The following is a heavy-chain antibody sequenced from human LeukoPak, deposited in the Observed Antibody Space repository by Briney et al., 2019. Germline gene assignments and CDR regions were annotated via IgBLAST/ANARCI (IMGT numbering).Heavy chain of an antibody. CDR3: ARDPYGGNSN. CDR2: INSDGSTT. J-gene: IGHJ4*02. V-gene: IGHV3-74*01. CDR1: GFTFSSYW. D-gene: IGHD4-23*01. Sequence: PGGSLRLSCAASGFTFSSYWMHWVRQAPGKGLLWVSRINSDGSTTNYADTVKGRFTISRDNAKNTLYLQMNSMRVEDTAVYYCARDPYGGNSNWGQGTLVTVSS.